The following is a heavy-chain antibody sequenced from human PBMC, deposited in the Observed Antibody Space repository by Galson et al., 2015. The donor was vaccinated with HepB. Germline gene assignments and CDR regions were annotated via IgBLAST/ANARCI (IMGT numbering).Heavy chain of an antibody. D-gene: IGHD2-8*02. CDR3: ARDAGGVPVEYYYYGMDV. J-gene: IGHJ6*02. Sequence: SLRLSCAASGFTFSDYYMSWIRQAPGKGLEWVSYISSSSSTIYYADSVKGRFTISRDNAKNSLYLQMNSLRDEDTAVYYCARDAGGVPVEYYYYGMDVWGQGTTVTVSS. V-gene: IGHV3-11*04. CDR2: ISSSSSTI. CDR1: GFTFSDYY.